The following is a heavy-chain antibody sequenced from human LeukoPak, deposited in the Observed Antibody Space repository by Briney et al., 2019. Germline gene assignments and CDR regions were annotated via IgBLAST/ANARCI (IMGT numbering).Heavy chain of an antibody. CDR3: ANGLWLQWGDY. D-gene: IGHD5-18*01. Sequence: PGGSLRLSCAASGFTFSSYAMTWVRQAPGKGLEWVSSITTSGSIYYADSVKGRFTVSRDNSQTTLYLQMNSLRAEDTAVYYCANGLWLQWGDYWGQGTLVTVSS. V-gene: IGHV3-23*01. CDR1: GFTFSSYA. J-gene: IGHJ4*02. CDR2: ITTSGSI.